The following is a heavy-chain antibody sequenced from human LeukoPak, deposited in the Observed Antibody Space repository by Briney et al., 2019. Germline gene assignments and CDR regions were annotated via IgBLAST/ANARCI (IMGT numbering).Heavy chain of an antibody. V-gene: IGHV1-69*06. CDR1: GGTFSSYA. J-gene: IGHJ4*02. CDR3: ARDDSGYENGFDY. CDR2: IIPIFGTA. D-gene: IGHD5-12*01. Sequence: GASVTVSCKASGGTFSSYAISWVRQAPGQGLEWMGGIIPIFGTANYAQKFQGRVTITAGKSTSTAYMELSSLRSEDTAVYYCARDDSGYENGFDYWGQGTLVTVSS.